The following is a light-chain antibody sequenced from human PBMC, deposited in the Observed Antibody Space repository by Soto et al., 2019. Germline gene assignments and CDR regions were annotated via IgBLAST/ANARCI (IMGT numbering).Light chain of an antibody. Sequence: DIQMTQSPSSLSASVGDRVTIACRASQTVRTYLNWYQQKPGKAPTLLIYAASSLQSAVPPRFSGAGSETDFTLTINGLQPEDVATYYCQQTFSTPITFGQGTRLE. CDR3: QQTFSTPIT. J-gene: IGKJ5*01. V-gene: IGKV1-39*01. CDR2: AAS. CDR1: QTVRTY.